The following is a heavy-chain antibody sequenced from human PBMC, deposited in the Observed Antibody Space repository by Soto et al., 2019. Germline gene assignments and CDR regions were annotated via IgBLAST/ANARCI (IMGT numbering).Heavy chain of an antibody. CDR1: GVSIRRPLHY. CDR3: ATCGDASKPGY. Sequence: QVQVQQSGPGLVEPSQTLSLTCSVSGVSIRRPLHYWRWIRQYPGKGLEWIGFIHYSGTTYYNPFLESRVAISAATSRNDFSLGLCAVNAADTAVDYSATCGDASKPGYLCQGTLVAVSS. CDR2: IHYSGTT. D-gene: IGHD2-21*01. V-gene: IGHV4-31*03. J-gene: IGHJ4*02.